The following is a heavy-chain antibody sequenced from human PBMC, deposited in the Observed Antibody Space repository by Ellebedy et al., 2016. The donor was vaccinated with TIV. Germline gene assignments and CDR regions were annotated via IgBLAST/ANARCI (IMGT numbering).Heavy chain of an antibody. V-gene: IGHV4-39*01. CDR3: ARHDRGYSYGLVLWFDP. CDR2: IYYSGST. D-gene: IGHD5-18*01. Sequence: SETLSLXXTVSGGSISSSSYYWGWIRQPPGKGLEWIGSIYYSGSTYYNPSLKSRVTISVDTSKNQFSLKLSSVTAADTAVYYCARHDRGYSYGLVLWFDPWGQGTLVTVSS. J-gene: IGHJ5*02. CDR1: GGSISSSSYY.